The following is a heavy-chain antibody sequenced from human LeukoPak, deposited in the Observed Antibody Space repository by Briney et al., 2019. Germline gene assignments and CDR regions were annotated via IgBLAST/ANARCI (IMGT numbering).Heavy chain of an antibody. J-gene: IGHJ6*04. CDR1: GGSISSSSYY. V-gene: IGHV4-39*07. CDR2: IYYSGST. Sequence: PSETLSLTCTVSGGSISSSSYYWGWIRQPPGKGLEWIGSIYYSGSTYYNPSLKSRVTISVDTSKNQFSLKLSSVTAADTAVYYCAREGLRRLDVWGKGTTVTVSS. CDR3: AREGLRRLDV. D-gene: IGHD5-24*01.